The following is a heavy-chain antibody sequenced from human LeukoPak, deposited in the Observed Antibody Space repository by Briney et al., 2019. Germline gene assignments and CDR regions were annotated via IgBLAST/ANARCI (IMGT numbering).Heavy chain of an antibody. V-gene: IGHV1-2*06. CDR3: ARVQDLTGFDP. Sequence: ASVKVSCKASGYTFTGYYIHWVRQAPGQGLEWMGRINPNSGSTNYAERFQGRVTVTRDTSISTAYMELSRLRSDDTAVYYCARVQDLTGFDPWGQGTLVTVSS. D-gene: IGHD7-27*01. J-gene: IGHJ5*02. CDR1: GYTFTGYY. CDR2: INPNSGST.